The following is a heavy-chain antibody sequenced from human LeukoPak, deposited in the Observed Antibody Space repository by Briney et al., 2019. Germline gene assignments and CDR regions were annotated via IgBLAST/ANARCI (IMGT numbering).Heavy chain of an antibody. Sequence: GASVKVSCKASGYMFSRYGISWVRQAPGQGLQWMGWISAYSGNTNYTQKFQGRVTMTTDTATSTAYLELRRLRSEDTAVYYCARDLRRSYYFDYWGQGTLVTVSS. J-gene: IGHJ4*02. V-gene: IGHV1-18*01. CDR1: GYMFSRYG. D-gene: IGHD3-9*01. CDR2: ISAYSGNT. CDR3: ARDLRRSYYFDY.